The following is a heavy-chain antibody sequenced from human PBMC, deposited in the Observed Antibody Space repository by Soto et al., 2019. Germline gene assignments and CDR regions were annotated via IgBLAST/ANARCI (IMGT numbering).Heavy chain of an antibody. J-gene: IGHJ3*02. CDR3: VRRSPEDAFDI. CDR1: GGSIISDGYS. V-gene: IGHV4-30-2*01. CDR2: IYEGGNT. Sequence: SETLSLTCAVSGGSIISDGYSWSWIRQPPGKGPQWIGHIYEGGNTYYTPSLESRVAISTDKSKNQFSLRLSSVTAADTAVYYCVRRSPEDAFDIWGQGTMVTVSS.